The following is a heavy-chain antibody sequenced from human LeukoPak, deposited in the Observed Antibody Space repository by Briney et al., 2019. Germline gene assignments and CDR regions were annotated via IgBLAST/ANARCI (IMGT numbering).Heavy chain of an antibody. CDR2: IYHSGST. V-gene: IGHV4-30-2*01. J-gene: IGHJ4*02. Sequence: SETLSLTCALSGGSISSGGHSWSWIRQPPGKGLEWIGYIYHSGSTYYNPSLKSRVTISVDRSKNQFSLKLSSVTAADTAVYYCARGVEMATIPVFDYWGQGTLVTVSS. D-gene: IGHD5-24*01. CDR1: GGSISSGGHS. CDR3: ARGVEMATIPVFDY.